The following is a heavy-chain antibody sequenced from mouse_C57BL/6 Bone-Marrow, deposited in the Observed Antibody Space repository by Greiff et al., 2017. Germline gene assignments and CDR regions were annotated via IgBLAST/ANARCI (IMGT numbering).Heavy chain of an antibody. J-gene: IGHJ4*01. CDR1: GYSFTDYN. CDR2: IKPNYGTT. V-gene: IGHV1-39*01. Sequence: EVQLQQSGPELVKPGASVKISCKASGYSFTDYNMNWVKQSNGKSLEWIGVIKPNYGTTSYNQKFKGKATLTVDQSSSTAYMQRNSLTSEDSAVYDCARGSEYAYAMDYGGQGTSVTVSS. CDR3: ARGSEYAYAMDY. D-gene: IGHD5-1*01.